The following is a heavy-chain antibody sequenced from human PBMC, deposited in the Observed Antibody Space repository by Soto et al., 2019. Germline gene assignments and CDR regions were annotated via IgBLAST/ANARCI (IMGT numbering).Heavy chain of an antibody. CDR1: GDSVSSNTAS. CDR3: AKGDNLGPKTGYAFDP. V-gene: IGHV6-1*01. J-gene: IGHJ5*02. D-gene: IGHD5-12*01. CDR2: TYFRSKWYN. Sequence: PSQTLSLTCAISGDSVSSNTASWNWIRQSPSRGLEWLGRTYFRSKWYNDYAVSVKSRIISNPDTSNNQFSLQLNSVNPEDTAVYFCAKGDNLGPKTGYAFDPWGQGSMVTVSS.